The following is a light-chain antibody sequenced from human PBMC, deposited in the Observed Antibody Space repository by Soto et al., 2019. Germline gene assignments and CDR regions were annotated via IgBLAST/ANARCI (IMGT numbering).Light chain of an antibody. CDR2: WAS. J-gene: IGKJ2*01. Sequence: DIVMAQSPDSLAVSLGERATINCKSSRSLLSTPDNKYYLGWYQRKPGQPPRRLIYWASTRELGVPDRFSVSGSGTDYTLTISSVQAEDVAVYYCQQCLITPPFRLAFGQGRHLEI. CDR1: RSLLSTPDNKYY. V-gene: IGKV4-1*01. CDR3: QQCLITPPFRLA.